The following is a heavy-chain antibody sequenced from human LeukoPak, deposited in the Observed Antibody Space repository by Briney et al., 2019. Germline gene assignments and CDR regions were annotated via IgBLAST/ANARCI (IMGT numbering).Heavy chain of an antibody. D-gene: IGHD3-22*01. J-gene: IGHJ4*02. V-gene: IGHV4-59*08. CDR3: ARVYYDPYFDY. CDR2: IYYSGST. Sequence: SETLSLTCTVSGGSISSYYWSWIRQPPGKGLEWIGYIYYSGSTNYNPSLKSRVTISVDTSKNQFSLKLSSVTAADTAVYYCARVYYDPYFDYWGQGTLVTVSS. CDR1: GGSISSYY.